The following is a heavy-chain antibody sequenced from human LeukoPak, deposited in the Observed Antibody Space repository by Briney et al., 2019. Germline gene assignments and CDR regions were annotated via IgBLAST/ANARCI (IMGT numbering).Heavy chain of an antibody. CDR2: ISYDGSNK. Sequence: PGGSLRLSCAASGFTFSSYAMHWVRQAPGKGLEWVAVISYDGSNKYYADSVKGRFTISRDNSKNTLYLQMNSLRAEDTAVYYCARDRGRDYGDYGPDYYWGQGTLVTVSS. CDR1: GFTFSSYA. CDR3: ARDRGRDYGDYGPDYY. J-gene: IGHJ4*02. V-gene: IGHV3-30-3*01. D-gene: IGHD4-17*01.